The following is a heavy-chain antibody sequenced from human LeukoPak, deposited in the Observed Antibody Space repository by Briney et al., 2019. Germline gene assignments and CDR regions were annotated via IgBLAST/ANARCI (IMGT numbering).Heavy chain of an antibody. V-gene: IGHV3-23*01. CDR3: AKELTSVYDSSGYYFGAFDI. J-gene: IGHJ3*02. D-gene: IGHD3-22*01. CDR1: GFTFSSYA. CDR2: ISGSGGST. Sequence: GGSLRLSCAASGFTFSSYAMSWVRQAPGKGLEWVSAISGSGGSTYYADSVKGRFTISRDNSKNTLYLQMNSLRAEDTAVYYCAKELTSVYDSSGYYFGAFDIWGQGTMVTVSS.